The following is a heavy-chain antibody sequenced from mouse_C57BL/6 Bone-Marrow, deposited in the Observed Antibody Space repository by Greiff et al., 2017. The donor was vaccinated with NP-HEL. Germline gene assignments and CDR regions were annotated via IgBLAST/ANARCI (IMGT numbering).Heavy chain of an antibody. D-gene: IGHD1-1*01. CDR1: GFNIKDDY. CDR3: TTGRVYYYGSSPDWYFDV. Sequence: VQLQQSGAELVRPGASVKLSCTASGFNIKDDYMHWVKQRPEQGLEWIGWIDPENGDTEYASKFQGKATITAATSSNTDYLQLSSLTSEDTAVYYCTTGRVYYYGSSPDWYFDVWGTGTTVTVSS. V-gene: IGHV14-4*01. CDR2: IDPENGDT. J-gene: IGHJ1*03.